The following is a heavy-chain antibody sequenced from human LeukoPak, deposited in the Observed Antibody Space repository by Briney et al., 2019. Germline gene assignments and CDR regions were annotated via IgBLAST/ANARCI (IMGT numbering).Heavy chain of an antibody. D-gene: IGHD2-21*02. CDR1: GFTFSSYS. CDR2: ISGSNNTI. Sequence: GGSLRLSCAASGFTFSSYSMNWVRHAPGKGLEWVSYISGSNNTIYYADSVKGRFTISRDNAKNSLNLQMNSLRDEDTAVYYCARSTYCGGDCYPALGYWGQGTLVTVSS. J-gene: IGHJ4*02. V-gene: IGHV3-48*02. CDR3: ARSTYCGGDCYPALGY.